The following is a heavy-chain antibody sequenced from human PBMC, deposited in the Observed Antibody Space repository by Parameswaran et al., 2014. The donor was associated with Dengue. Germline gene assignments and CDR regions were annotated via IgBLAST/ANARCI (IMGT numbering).Heavy chain of an antibody. CDR3: ARDQDYYDTHAFDI. J-gene: IGHJ3*02. CDR2: IYYSGST. Sequence: RWIRQPPGKGLEWIGYIYYSGSTYYNPSLKSRVTISVDTSKNQFSLKLSSVTAADTAVYYCARDQDYYDTHAFDIWGQGTMVTVSS. D-gene: IGHD3-22*01. V-gene: IGHV4-31*02.